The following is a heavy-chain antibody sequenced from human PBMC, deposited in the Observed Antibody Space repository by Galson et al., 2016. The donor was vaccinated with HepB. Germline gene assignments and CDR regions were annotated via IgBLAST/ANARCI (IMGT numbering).Heavy chain of an antibody. CDR3: ARKRVEMVTIPFDH. J-gene: IGHJ4*02. V-gene: IGHV4-59*01. CDR1: SDSINSYY. CDR2: INYRGST. D-gene: IGHD5-24*01. Sequence: LSLTCSVSSDSINSYYYNWIRQAPGKGLEWIAYINYRGSTNYNPSLKSRVTISEDTYTNQFSLKLSSVTAADTAAYYCARKRVEMVTIPFDHWGQGILVAVSS.